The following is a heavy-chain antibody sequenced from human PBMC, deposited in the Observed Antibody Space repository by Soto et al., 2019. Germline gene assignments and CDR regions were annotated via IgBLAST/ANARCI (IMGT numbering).Heavy chain of an antibody. CDR3: AKDPRPGYCSGGSCYFGAFDI. J-gene: IGHJ3*02. D-gene: IGHD2-15*01. Sequence: LRLSCAASGCTFSSYAMSWVRQAPGKGLEWVSAISGSGGSTYYADSVKGRFTISRDNSKNTLYLQMNSLRAEGAAVYYCAKDPRPGYCSGGSCYFGAFDIWGQGTMVTVSS. V-gene: IGHV3-23*01. CDR2: ISGSGGST. CDR1: GCTFSSYA.